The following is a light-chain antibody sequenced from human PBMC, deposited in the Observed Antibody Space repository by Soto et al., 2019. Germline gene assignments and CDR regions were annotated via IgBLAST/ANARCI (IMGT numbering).Light chain of an antibody. Sequence: EIVMTQSPATLSVSPGERATLSCRASQSVSDNLAWYQQKPGQAPRLLIYGASTRATGIPARFSGSGSGTEFTLTISSLQSEDFSLYSCQQSNNWPYTFGQGTKLDIK. CDR1: QSVSDN. CDR3: QQSNNWPYT. V-gene: IGKV3-15*01. CDR2: GAS. J-gene: IGKJ2*01.